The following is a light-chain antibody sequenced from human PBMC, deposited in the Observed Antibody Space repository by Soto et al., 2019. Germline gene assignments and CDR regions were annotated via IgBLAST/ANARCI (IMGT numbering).Light chain of an antibody. CDR1: SSNIGSNT. Sequence: QSVLTQPPSASGTPGQRVTISCSGSSSNIGSNTVNWYQQLPGTAPKLLIYNSNYRPSGVPDRFSGSKSGTSASLAISGLQSEDEADYYCAAWDDSLNGVVFGGGTKVTVL. J-gene: IGLJ2*01. CDR2: NSN. V-gene: IGLV1-44*01. CDR3: AAWDDSLNGVV.